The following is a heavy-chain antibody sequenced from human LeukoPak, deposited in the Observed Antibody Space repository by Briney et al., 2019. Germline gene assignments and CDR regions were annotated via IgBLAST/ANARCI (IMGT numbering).Heavy chain of an antibody. Sequence: SETLSLTCTVSGGSISSSSYYWGWIRQPPGKGLEWIGSIYYSGSTYYNPSLKSRVTISVDTSKNQFSLKLSSVTAADTAVYYCARVDVSYYDSSGYYPYYFDYWGQGTLVTVSS. V-gene: IGHV4-39*07. CDR1: GGSISSSSYY. CDR2: IYYSGST. J-gene: IGHJ4*02. D-gene: IGHD3-22*01. CDR3: ARVDVSYYDSSGYYPYYFDY.